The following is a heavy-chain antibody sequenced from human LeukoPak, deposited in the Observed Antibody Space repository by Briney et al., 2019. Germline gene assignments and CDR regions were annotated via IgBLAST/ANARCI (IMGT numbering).Heavy chain of an antibody. D-gene: IGHD1-14*01. CDR3: ARRGTHRLDV. Sequence: PSETLSLTCTVSGGSISSYYWSWIRQPPGKGLEWIGYIYYSGSTNYNPSLKSRVTISVDTSKNQFSLKLSSVTAADTAVYYCARRGTHRLDVWGRGTTVTVSS. CDR2: IYYSGST. V-gene: IGHV4-59*08. J-gene: IGHJ6*02. CDR1: GGSISSYY.